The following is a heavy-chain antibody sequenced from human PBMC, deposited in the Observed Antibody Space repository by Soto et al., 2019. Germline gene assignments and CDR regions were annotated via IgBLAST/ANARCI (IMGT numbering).Heavy chain of an antibody. Sequence: QVQLVQSGAEVKKPGASVKVSCMTSGYTFTSYDINWVRQASGQGLEWVGWMNTNNGYTAYAPKFQGRVTVTRNTSIRTVYMELSSLRSEDTAVYYCAREWSAAGNYYGMDVRGQGTTVTVSS. J-gene: IGHJ6*02. D-gene: IGHD6-13*01. CDR2: MNTNNGYT. CDR3: AREWSAAGNYYGMDV. V-gene: IGHV1-8*01. CDR1: GYTFTSYD.